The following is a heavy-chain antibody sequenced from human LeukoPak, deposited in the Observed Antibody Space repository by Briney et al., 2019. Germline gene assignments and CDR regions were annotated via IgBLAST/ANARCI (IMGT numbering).Heavy chain of an antibody. V-gene: IGHV4-59*12. D-gene: IGHD1-26*01. J-gene: IGHJ4*02. CDR1: GGSISSYY. CDR2: IYYSGST. CDR3: ARGGSGVHDY. Sequence: PSETLSLTCTVSGGSISSYYWSWIRQPPGKGLEWIGYIYYSGSTNYNPSLKSRVTMSVDTSKNQFSLKLSSVTAADTAVYYCARGGSGVHDYWGQGTLVTVSS.